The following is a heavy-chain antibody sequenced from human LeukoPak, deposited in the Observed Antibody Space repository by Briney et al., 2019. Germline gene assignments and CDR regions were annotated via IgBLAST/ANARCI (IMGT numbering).Heavy chain of an antibody. Sequence: ASVKVSCTASGYTFTSYGISWVRQAPGQGLEWMGWIIAYNGNTNYAQKLQGRVTMTRNTSTSTVYMELSSLRSEDTAVYYCARIRDGYNDAYDIWGQGTMVTVPS. CDR3: ARIRDGYNDAYDI. CDR2: IIAYNGNT. D-gene: IGHD5-24*01. CDR1: GYTFTSYG. V-gene: IGHV1-18*01. J-gene: IGHJ3*02.